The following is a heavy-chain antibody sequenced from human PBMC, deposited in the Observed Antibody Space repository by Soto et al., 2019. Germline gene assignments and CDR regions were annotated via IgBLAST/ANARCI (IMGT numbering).Heavy chain of an antibody. V-gene: IGHV3-30-3*01. Sequence: QVQLVESGGGVVQPGRSLRLSCAASGFTFSSYAMRWVRQAPGKGLEWVAVISYDGSNKYYADSVKGRFTISRDNSKNTLYLQMNSLRAEDTAVYYCARSVGALYYFDYWGQGTLVTVSS. CDR1: GFTFSSYA. J-gene: IGHJ4*02. D-gene: IGHD1-26*01. CDR3: ARSVGALYYFDY. CDR2: ISYDGSNK.